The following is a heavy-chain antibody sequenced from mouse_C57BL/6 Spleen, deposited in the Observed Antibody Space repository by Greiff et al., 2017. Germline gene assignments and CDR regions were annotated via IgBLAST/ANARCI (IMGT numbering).Heavy chain of an antibody. CDR1: GFSLTSYG. J-gene: IGHJ3*01. CDR2: IWRGGST. D-gene: IGHD3-2*02. CDR3: AKGDDSSGGCAC. V-gene: IGHV2-5*01. Sequence: QVQLQQSGPGLVQPSQSLSITCTVSGFSLTSYGVHWVRQSPGKGLEWLGVIWRGGSTDYNAAFMSRLSITKDNSKSQVFFKMNSLQADDTAICYSAKGDDSSGGCACWGQGTLVTVSA.